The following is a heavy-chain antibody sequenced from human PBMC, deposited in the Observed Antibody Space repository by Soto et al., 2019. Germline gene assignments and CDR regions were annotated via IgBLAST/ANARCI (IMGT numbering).Heavy chain of an antibody. CDR2: IDTSGKT. D-gene: IGHD7-27*01. CDR3: AKDESGADDI. J-gene: IGHJ3*02. CDR1: GGSLTAYS. Sequence: QVQLQESGPGLVEPSETLSLTCTVSGGSLTAYSWNWIRQPVGKGLEWIGRIDTSGKTNYIPSLKSRLTMSIDRFKNQFSLNLKFVTAADTAVYFCAKDESGADDIWGQGTMVTVS. V-gene: IGHV4-4*07.